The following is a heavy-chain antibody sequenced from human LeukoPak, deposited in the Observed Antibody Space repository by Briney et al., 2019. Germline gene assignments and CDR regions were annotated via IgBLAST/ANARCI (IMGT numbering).Heavy chain of an antibody. CDR2: IRYDGNNK. CDR1: GFTFSSYG. J-gene: IGHJ6*03. Sequence: GGSLRLSCAPSGFTFSSYGMHWVRQAPGKGLEWVTFIRYDGNNKYYADSVKGRFTISRDNSKNTLYLQMNSLRAEDTAVYYCARVVYDDFWSGYFGSGYMDVWGKGTTVTVSS. D-gene: IGHD3-3*01. CDR3: ARVVYDDFWSGYFGSGYMDV. V-gene: IGHV3-30*02.